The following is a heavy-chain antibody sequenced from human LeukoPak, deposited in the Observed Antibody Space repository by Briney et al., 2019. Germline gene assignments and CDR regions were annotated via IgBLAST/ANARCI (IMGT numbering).Heavy chain of an antibody. J-gene: IGHJ6*02. V-gene: IGHV1-2*02. Sequence: ASVKVSCKASGYTFTGYYMHGVRQAPGQGLEWMGWINPNSGGTNYAQKFQGRVTMTRDTSISTAYMELSSLRSDDTAVYYCARVQQQLFFDYYYGMDVWGQGTTVTVSS. CDR3: ARVQQQLFFDYYYGMDV. CDR2: INPNSGGT. D-gene: IGHD6-13*01. CDR1: GYTFTGYY.